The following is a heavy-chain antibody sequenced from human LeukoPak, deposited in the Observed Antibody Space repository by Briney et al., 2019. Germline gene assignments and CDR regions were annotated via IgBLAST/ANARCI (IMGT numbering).Heavy chain of an antibody. D-gene: IGHD3-10*01. CDR3: ARRMVRRGNWFDP. CDR2: IYYSGST. J-gene: IGHJ5*02. V-gene: IGHV4-30-4*01. CDR1: GGSISSGDYY. Sequence: PSETLALTCTVSGGSISSGDYYWSWIRQPPGKGLEWIGYIYYSGSTYYNPSLKSRVTISVDTSKNQFSLKLSSVTAADTAVYYCARRMVRRGNWFDPWGQGTLVTVSS.